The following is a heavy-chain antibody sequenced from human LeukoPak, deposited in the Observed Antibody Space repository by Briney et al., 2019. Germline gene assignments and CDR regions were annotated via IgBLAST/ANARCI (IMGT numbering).Heavy chain of an antibody. V-gene: IGHV1-18*01. CDR1: GCTFTSYA. CDR2: MSPYNGNT. D-gene: IGHD1-26*01. J-gene: IGHJ4*02. Sequence: ASVKVSCKASGCTFTSYAISWVRQATGQGLEWMGWMSPYNGNTNYAQKLQGRVTMTTDTSTSTAYMELSSLRSDDTAVYYCARGLSGSGSYDGGFDYWGQGTLVTVSS. CDR3: ARGLSGSGSYDGGFDY.